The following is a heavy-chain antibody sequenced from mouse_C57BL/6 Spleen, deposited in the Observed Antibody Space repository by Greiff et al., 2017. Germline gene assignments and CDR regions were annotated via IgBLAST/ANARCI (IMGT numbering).Heavy chain of an antibody. CDR2: FYPGSGSI. V-gene: IGHV1-62-2*01. CDR3: ARIECGGGFAY. CDR1: GYTFTEYT. Sequence: VMLVESGAELVKPGASVKLSCKASGYTFTEYTIHWVKQRSGQGLEWIGWFYPGSGSIKYNEKFKDKATLTADKSSSTVYIVLRRLTSEDSAVFFCARIECGGGFAYWGQGTLVTVSA. J-gene: IGHJ3*01.